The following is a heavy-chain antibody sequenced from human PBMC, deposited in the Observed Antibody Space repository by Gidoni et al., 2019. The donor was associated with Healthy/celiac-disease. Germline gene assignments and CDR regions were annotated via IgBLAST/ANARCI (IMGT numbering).Heavy chain of an antibody. Sequence: QLQLQESGPGLVKPSETLSLTCTVSGGSISSSSYYWGWIRQPPGKGLEWIGSIYYSGSTYYNPSLKSRVTISVDTSKNQFSLKLSSVTAADTAVYYCATAYDYYDSSGYSFYFDYWGQGTLVTVSS. CDR2: IYYSGST. CDR1: GGSISSSSYY. D-gene: IGHD3-22*01. J-gene: IGHJ4*02. V-gene: IGHV4-39*01. CDR3: ATAYDYYDSSGYSFYFDY.